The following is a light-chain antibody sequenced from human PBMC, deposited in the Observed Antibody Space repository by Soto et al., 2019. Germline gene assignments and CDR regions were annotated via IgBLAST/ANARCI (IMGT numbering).Light chain of an antibody. V-gene: IGKV3-20*01. Sequence: EIVLTQSPGTLSLSPGERATLSCRASQSVRSSFFAWYQQKPGQAPRLLIYDVSIRATGTPDRFSGSGSGTDFTLPINRLEPEDFAMYYCQQYEDSVLYTFGQGTKLEI. CDR2: DVS. CDR3: QQYEDSVLYT. CDR1: QSVRSSF. J-gene: IGKJ2*01.